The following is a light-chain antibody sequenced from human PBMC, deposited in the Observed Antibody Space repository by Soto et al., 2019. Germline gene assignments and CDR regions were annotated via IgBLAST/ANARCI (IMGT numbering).Light chain of an antibody. CDR2: EGN. CDR1: SSDVGSYNL. Sequence: QSALTQPASVSGSPGQSITISCTGTSSDVGSYNLVSWYQQHPGKAPKLMIYEGNKRPSGVSNRFSGSKSGNTASLTISGLQAEDEADYYCCSYAGSSTCWVFGGGTKLTVL. J-gene: IGLJ3*02. CDR3: CSYAGSSTCWV. V-gene: IGLV2-23*01.